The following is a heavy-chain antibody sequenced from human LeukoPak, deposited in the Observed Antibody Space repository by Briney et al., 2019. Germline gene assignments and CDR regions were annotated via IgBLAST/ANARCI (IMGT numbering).Heavy chain of an antibody. J-gene: IGHJ4*02. D-gene: IGHD3-22*01. Sequence: PGGSLRLSCAASGFTFSSYAMSWVRQAPGKGLEWVSAISGSGGSTYYADSVKGRFTISRDNSKNTLYLQMNGLRAEDTAVYYCAKSSYYYDSSGYSDWGQGTLVTVSS. CDR3: AKSSYYYDSSGYSD. V-gene: IGHV3-23*01. CDR1: GFTFSSYA. CDR2: ISGSGGST.